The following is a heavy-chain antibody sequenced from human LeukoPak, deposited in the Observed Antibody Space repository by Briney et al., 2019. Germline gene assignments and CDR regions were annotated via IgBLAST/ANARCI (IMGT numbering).Heavy chain of an antibody. CDR3: ARYHAIFGVDN. CDR1: GYTFICFY. D-gene: IGHD3-3*01. V-gene: IGHV1-2*06. J-gene: IGHJ4*02. CDR2: INPNSGGT. Sequence: ASVKVSCKASGYTFICFYMFWVRQAPGQGLEWMGRINPNSGGTNYARKFQGRVTMTRDTSISTAYMELSRLRSDDTAIYYCARYHAIFGVDNWGQGTLITVSS.